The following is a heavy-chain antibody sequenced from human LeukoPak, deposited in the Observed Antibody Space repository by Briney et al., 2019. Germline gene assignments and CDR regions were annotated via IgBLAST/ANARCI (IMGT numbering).Heavy chain of an antibody. D-gene: IGHD5-18*01. CDR3: ARRGYSYGRYYFDY. CDR1: GYTFTSYD. V-gene: IGHV1-8*01. J-gene: IGHJ4*02. CDR2: MNPNSGNT. Sequence: ASVKVSCKASGYTFTSYDINWVRQATGQGLEWMGWMNPNSGNTGYAQKFQGRVTMTRNTSISTAYMELSSLRSEDTAVYYCARRGYSYGRYYFDYWGQGTLVTVSS.